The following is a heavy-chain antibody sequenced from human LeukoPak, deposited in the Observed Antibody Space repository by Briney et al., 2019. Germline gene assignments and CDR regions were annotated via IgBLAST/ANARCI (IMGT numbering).Heavy chain of an antibody. Sequence: GGSLRLSCAASGFTFSSYGMHWVRQAPGKGLEWVAVISYDGSNKYYADSVKGRFTISRDNSKNTLYLQMNSLRAEDTAVYYCARPKGRSGYSGYESWGQGTLVTVSS. CDR1: GFTFSSYG. J-gene: IGHJ4*02. CDR2: ISYDGSNK. V-gene: IGHV3-30*03. CDR3: ARPKGRSGYSGYES. D-gene: IGHD5-12*01.